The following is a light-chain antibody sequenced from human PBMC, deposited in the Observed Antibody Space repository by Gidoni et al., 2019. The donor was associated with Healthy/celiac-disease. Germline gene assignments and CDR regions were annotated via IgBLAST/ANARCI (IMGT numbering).Light chain of an antibody. J-gene: IGLJ2*01. CDR2: ANS. Sequence: QSVLTQPPSVSWAPGQRVTISCTGSSSNIGAGYDVHWYQQLPGTAPKLLIYANSNRPSGVPDRFSGSKSGTSASLAITGLQAEDEADYYCQSYDSSLSGVVFGGGTKLTVL. CDR3: QSYDSSLSGVV. V-gene: IGLV1-40*01. CDR1: SSNIGAGYD.